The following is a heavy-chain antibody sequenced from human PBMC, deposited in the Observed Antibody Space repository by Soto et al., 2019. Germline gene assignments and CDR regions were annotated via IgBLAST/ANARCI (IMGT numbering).Heavy chain of an antibody. CDR2: IRGYNGDT. D-gene: IGHD5-18*01. J-gene: IGHJ4*02. V-gene: IGHV1-18*01. Sequence: QVHLVQSGAEVKKPGASVKVSCKASGYTFTSYAISWVRQAPGQGLEWMGWIRGYNGDTKYAQKLQGRVTMSTDTSTGTAYIELRILRSDDTAVYYCARVVDTAMASFDHWGQGTLVTVSS. CDR1: GYTFTSYA. CDR3: ARVVDTAMASFDH.